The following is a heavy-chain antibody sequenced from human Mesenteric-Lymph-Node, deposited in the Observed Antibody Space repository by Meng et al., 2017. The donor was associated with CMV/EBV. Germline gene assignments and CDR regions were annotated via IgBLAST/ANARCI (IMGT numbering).Heavy chain of an antibody. CDR3: VRASLMSV. D-gene: IGHD5/OR15-5a*01. V-gene: IGHV3-13*01. CDR1: GFTFTTYD. J-gene: IGHJ4*02. Sequence: GALRLSCAASGFTFTTYDMHWVRQATGKGLEWVSGIGTAGDTYYLGSVMGRFTISREDAKNSLYLQMNNLRVGDTAVYYCVRASLMSVWGQGTLVTVSS. CDR2: IGTAGDT.